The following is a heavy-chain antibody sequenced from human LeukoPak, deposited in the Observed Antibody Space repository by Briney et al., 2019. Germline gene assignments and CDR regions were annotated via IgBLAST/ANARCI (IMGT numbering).Heavy chain of an antibody. CDR3: ARAKSWTRYYDISYYFDY. CDR2: AKNKVNSYTT. Sequence: GGSLRLSCAASGFIFSDHYMDWVRQAPGKGLEWIGRAKNKVNSYTTLYAASVEGRFTISRDDSKNSLYLQMNSLRTEDTAVYYCARAKSWTRYYDISYYFDYWGQGTLVTVSS. CDR1: GFIFSDHY. J-gene: IGHJ4*02. V-gene: IGHV3-72*01. D-gene: IGHD3-9*01.